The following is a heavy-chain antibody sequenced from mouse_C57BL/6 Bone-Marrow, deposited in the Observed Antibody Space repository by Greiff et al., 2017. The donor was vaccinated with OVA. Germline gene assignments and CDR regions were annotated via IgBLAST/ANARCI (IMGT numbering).Heavy chain of an antibody. Sequence: QVKVVESGPGLVAPSQSLSITCTVSGFSLTSYGVHWVRQPPGKGLEWLVVIWSDGSTTYNSALKSRLSISKDNSKSQVFLKMNSLQTDDTAMYYCARHEGVYYDYDEVYSMDYWGQGTSVTVSS. CDR1: GFSLTSYG. CDR3: ARHEGVYYDYDEVYSMDY. D-gene: IGHD2-4*01. V-gene: IGHV2-6-1*01. CDR2: IWSDGST. J-gene: IGHJ4*01.